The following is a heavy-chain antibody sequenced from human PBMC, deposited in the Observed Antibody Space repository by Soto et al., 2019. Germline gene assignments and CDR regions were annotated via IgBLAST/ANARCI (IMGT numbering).Heavy chain of an antibody. CDR3: AAVYSGSPGGTLRY. CDR1: GGSISSGGYY. CDR2: IYYSGST. V-gene: IGHV4-31*03. J-gene: IGHJ4*02. Sequence: QVQLQESGPGLVKPSQTLSLTCTVSGGSISSGGYYWSWIRQHPGKGLEWIGYIYYSGSTYYNPSFKRRLTSTAATTKHQFTLKLSSVTAADTAVYYCAAVYSGSPGGTLRYWGQGTLVTVSS. D-gene: IGHD1-26*01.